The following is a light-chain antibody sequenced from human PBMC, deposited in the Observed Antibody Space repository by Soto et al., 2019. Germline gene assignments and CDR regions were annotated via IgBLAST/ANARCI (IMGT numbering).Light chain of an antibody. CDR1: SSDVGTYYF. J-gene: IGLJ1*01. CDR2: EGT. Sequence: QSVLTQPGSVSGSLGQSITISCTGSSSDVGTYYFVSWYQQHPGKVPKLMIYEGTKRPSGVSDRFSGSKSGNTASMTISGLQAEDEANCYCCSYAGNNIFVFGTGTKLTVL. CDR3: CSYAGNNIFV. V-gene: IGLV2-23*01.